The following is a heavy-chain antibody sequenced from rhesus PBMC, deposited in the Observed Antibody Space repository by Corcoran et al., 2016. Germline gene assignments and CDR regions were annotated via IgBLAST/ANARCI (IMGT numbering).Heavy chain of an antibody. J-gene: IGHJ4*01. CDR1: GGSISDSYS. Sequence: QVQLQESGPGLVKPSETLSLTCAVSGGSISDSYSCNWIRQPPGKGLEWIGNIYGNSASTYYNPSLKSRVTISKDTSKNQFFLKLSSVTAADTAVYYCARSLYYSGTYFDYWGQGVLVTVSS. V-gene: IGHV4S9*01. CDR3: ARSLYYSGTYFDY. CDR2: IYGNSAST. D-gene: IGHD3-16*01.